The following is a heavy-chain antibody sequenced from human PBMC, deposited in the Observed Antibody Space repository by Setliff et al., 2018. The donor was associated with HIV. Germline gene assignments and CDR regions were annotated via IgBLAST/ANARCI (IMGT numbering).Heavy chain of an antibody. Sequence: ASVKVSCKASGYTFTDYALHWVRQAPGQRLEWMGWINADNGDTKYSQKFQGRVTMTRDTSTSTVYMELSSLRSEDTAVYYCAKNFYSSGCLLYWGQGTLVTVSS. CDR2: INADNGDT. J-gene: IGHJ4*02. D-gene: IGHD6-19*01. CDR3: AKNFYSSGCLLY. CDR1: GYTFTDYA. V-gene: IGHV1-3*01.